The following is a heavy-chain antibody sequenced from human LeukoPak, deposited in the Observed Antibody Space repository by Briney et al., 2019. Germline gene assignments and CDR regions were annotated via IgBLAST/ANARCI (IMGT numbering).Heavy chain of an antibody. CDR1: GFTFDDYA. CDR2: ISWDGGTT. J-gene: IGHJ4*02. CDR3: AKDTEYSDSSGLIDY. Sequence: PGGSLRLSCAASGFTFDDYAMHWVRQAPGKGLEWVSLISWDGGTTYYADSVKGRFTISRDNSRNSLYLRMNSLRVEDTALYYCAKDTEYSDSSGLIDYWGQGTLVTVSS. V-gene: IGHV3-43D*03. D-gene: IGHD6-6*01.